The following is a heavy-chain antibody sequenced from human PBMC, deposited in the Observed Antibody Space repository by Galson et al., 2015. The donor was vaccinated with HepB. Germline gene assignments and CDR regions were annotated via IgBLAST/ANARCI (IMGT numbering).Heavy chain of an antibody. D-gene: IGHD6-6*01. CDR1: GYVFTGYD. CDR2: MNPNSGNT. J-gene: IGHJ5*02. CDR3: ARYVVGSPSEEALDP. Sequence: SVKVSCKASGYVFTGYDINWVRQATGRGLEWMGWMNPNSGNTAYAQTFQGRLTMTRDTSIGTAYMELTSLGSEDTAIYYCARYVVGSPSEEALDPWGQGTLVTVSS. V-gene: IGHV1-8*01.